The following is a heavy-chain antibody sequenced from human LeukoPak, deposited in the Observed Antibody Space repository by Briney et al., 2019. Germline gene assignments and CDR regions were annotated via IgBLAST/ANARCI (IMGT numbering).Heavy chain of an antibody. J-gene: IGHJ4*02. D-gene: IGHD2-15*01. CDR3: AKSKVVAATMGRFDY. CDR2: ISGSDGST. CDR1: GFTFSSYA. V-gene: IGHV3-23*01. Sequence: PGGSLRLSCAASGFTFSSYAMNWVRQAPGKGLEWVSAISGSDGSTYYADSVKGRFTISRDNSKSTLYLQMNSLRAEDTAVYYCAKSKVVAATMGRFDYWGQGTLVTVSS.